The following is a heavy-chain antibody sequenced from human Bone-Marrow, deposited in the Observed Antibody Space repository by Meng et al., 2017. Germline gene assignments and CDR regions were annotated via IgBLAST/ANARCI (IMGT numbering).Heavy chain of an antibody. CDR1: GFTFSSYS. J-gene: IGHJ5*02. CDR3: ARDPFVLEVPGDNWFDP. CDR2: ISSSSSYI. Sequence: LSLTCAASGFTFSSYSMNWVRQAPGKGLEWVSSISSSSSYIYYADSVKGRFTISRDNAKNSLYLQMNSLRAEDTAVYYCARDPFVLEVPGDNWFDPWGQGTLVTVSS. V-gene: IGHV3-21*01. D-gene: IGHD2-15*01.